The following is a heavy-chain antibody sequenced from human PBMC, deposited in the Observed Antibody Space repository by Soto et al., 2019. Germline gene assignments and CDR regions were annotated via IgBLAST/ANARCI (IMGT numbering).Heavy chain of an antibody. CDR3: ARGLGGAWGMDV. Sequence: QEQLVQSGAEVKKPGASVKVSCKASGYAFSVYYMHWVRQAPGQGLEWMGWIYPKTGVTTYEQKFQGRVTMTRDTSMSIAYMELSGLRSEDTALYYCARGLGGAWGMDVWGQGTTVTISS. CDR1: GYAFSVYY. CDR2: IYPKTGVT. J-gene: IGHJ6*02. D-gene: IGHD3-16*01. V-gene: IGHV1-2*02.